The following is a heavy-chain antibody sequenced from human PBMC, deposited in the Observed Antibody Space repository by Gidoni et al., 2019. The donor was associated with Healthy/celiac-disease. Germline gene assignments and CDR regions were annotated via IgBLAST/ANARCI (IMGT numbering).Heavy chain of an antibody. V-gene: IGHV3-30-3*01. Sequence: QVQLVESGGGVVQPGRSLSLSCAASGFTFCSYAMPWVRQAPGKGREWVAVISYDGSNKYYADSVKGRFTISRDNSKNTLYLQMNSLRDEDTAVYYCAREARIMITFGGFGAAFDIWGQGTMVTVSS. CDR1: GFTFCSYA. CDR3: AREARIMITFGGFGAAFDI. CDR2: ISYDGSNK. J-gene: IGHJ3*02. D-gene: IGHD3-16*01.